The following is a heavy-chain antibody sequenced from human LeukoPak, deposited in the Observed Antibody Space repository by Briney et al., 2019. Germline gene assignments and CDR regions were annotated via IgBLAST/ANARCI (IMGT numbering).Heavy chain of an antibody. Sequence: ASVKVSCKASGYTFTGYYMHWVRQAPGQGLEWMGWISAYNGNTNYAQKLQGRVTMTTDTSTSTAYMELRSLRSDDTAVYYCARSSDYGDYVGGVFDIWGQGTMVTVSS. CDR3: ARSSDYGDYVGGVFDI. D-gene: IGHD4-17*01. CDR2: ISAYNGNT. V-gene: IGHV1-18*04. J-gene: IGHJ3*02. CDR1: GYTFTGYY.